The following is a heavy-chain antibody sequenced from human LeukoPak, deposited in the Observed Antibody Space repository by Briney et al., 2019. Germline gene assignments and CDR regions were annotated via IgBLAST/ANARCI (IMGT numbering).Heavy chain of an antibody. V-gene: IGHV4-59*08. J-gene: IGHJ2*01. Sequence: SETLSLTCTVSGGSISGYYWSWIRQPPGKGLEWIGYIYNSGSTNYNPSLKSRVTISVDTSENRFSLRLSSVTAADTAVYYCARLGMGYASGSYSWFFDLWGRGTLVTVSS. CDR1: GGSISGYY. D-gene: IGHD3-10*01. CDR2: IYNSGST. CDR3: ARLGMGYASGSYSWFFDL.